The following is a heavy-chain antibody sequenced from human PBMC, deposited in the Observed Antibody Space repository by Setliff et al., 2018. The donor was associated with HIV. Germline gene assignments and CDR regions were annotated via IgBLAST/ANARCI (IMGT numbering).Heavy chain of an antibody. CDR1: GFTFNKAW. V-gene: IGHV3-48*01. J-gene: IGHJ4*02. CDR2: ISSSSSTI. D-gene: IGHD5-18*01. Sequence: GGSLRLSCAASGFTFNKAWMSWVRQAPGKGLEWVSYISSSSSTIYYADSVKGRFTISRDNAKNSLYLQMNSLRAEDTAVYYCAFRIQLWYWGQGIQVTVSS. CDR3: AFRIQLWY.